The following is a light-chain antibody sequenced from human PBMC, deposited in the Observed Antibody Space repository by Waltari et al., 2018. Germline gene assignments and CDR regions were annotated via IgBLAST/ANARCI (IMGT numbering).Light chain of an antibody. CDR2: AAS. J-gene: IGKJ4*01. V-gene: IGKV1-39*01. Sequence: DIQMTQSPSSLSASVGDRVTITCRASQSISSNLNWYQQQPGKAPKLLVFAASSLQSGVPSRFSGSGSGTEFTLTISSLQPEDFVTYYCQQSYSSPPTFGGGTKVEIK. CDR1: QSISSN. CDR3: QQSYSSPPT.